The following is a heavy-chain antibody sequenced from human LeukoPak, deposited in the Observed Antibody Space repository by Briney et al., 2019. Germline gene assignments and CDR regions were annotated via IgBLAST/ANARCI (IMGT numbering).Heavy chain of an antibody. CDR3: ARGVLRYFDWLSPGPFDY. Sequence: GASVKVSCKASGGTFSSYAISWVRQAPGQGLEWMGGIIPIFGTANYAQKFRGRVTITADESTSTAYMELSSLRSEDTAVYYCARGVLRYFDWLSPGPFDYWGQGTLVTVSS. V-gene: IGHV1-69*13. CDR1: GGTFSSYA. CDR2: IIPIFGTA. D-gene: IGHD3-9*01. J-gene: IGHJ4*02.